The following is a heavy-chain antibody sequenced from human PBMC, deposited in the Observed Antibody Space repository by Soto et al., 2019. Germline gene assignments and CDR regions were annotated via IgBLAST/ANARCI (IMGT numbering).Heavy chain of an antibody. CDR1: GGSISSYY. Sequence: QVQLQESGPGLVKPSETLSLTCTVSGGSISSYYWSWIRQPPGKGLEWIGYIYYSGSTNYNPSLKGRVTTSVAPSKTQFSLQLSSVPAADTAVYYCASRYGYSFAYWGQGTLVTFSS. CDR3: ASRYGYSFAY. CDR2: IYYSGST. V-gene: IGHV4-59*08. J-gene: IGHJ4*02. D-gene: IGHD1-1*01.